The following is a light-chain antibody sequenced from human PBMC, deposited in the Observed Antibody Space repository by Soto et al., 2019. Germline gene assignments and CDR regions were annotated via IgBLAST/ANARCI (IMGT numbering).Light chain of an antibody. J-gene: IGKJ4*01. CDR2: DAS. CDR1: QSVSSY. V-gene: IGKV3-11*01. Sequence: EIVLTQSPANLSLSPGDRATLSCRASQSVSSYLAWYQQKPGQAPRLLIYDASNRATGIPARFSGSGSGTDFTLSITTLAPEDCAVYYCQRRSKWPSTFGGGTKVEIK. CDR3: QRRSKWPST.